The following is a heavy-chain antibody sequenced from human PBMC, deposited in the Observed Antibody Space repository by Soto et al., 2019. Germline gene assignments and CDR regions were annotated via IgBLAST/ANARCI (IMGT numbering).Heavy chain of an antibody. D-gene: IGHD1-26*01. V-gene: IGHV4-34*01. CDR2: INHSGST. CDR1: GGSFSGYY. J-gene: IGHJ5*02. Sequence: QVQLQQWGAGLLKPSETLSLTCAVYGGSFSGYYWSWIRQPPGKGLEWIGEINHSGSTNYNPSLKSRATISVDTSKNQFALKLSSVTAADTAVYYCARGAHSGSYYGWFDPWGQGTLVTVSS. CDR3: ARGAHSGSYYGWFDP.